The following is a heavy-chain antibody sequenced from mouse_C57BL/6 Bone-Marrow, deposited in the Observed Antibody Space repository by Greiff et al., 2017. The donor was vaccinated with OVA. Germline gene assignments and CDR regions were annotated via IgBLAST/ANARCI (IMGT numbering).Heavy chain of an antibody. Sequence: VQLQQSGPELVKPGASVKISCKSSGYSFPDYNMNWVKQSNGKSLEWIGVINPNYGTTSYNQKFKGKATLTVDHSSSTAYMQLNSLTSEDSAVYYCAGGVTTVVDAYDLDYWGQGTTLTVSS. CDR2: INPNYGTT. CDR1: GYSFPDYN. D-gene: IGHD1-1*01. V-gene: IGHV1-39*01. J-gene: IGHJ2*01. CDR3: AGGVTTVVDAYDLDY.